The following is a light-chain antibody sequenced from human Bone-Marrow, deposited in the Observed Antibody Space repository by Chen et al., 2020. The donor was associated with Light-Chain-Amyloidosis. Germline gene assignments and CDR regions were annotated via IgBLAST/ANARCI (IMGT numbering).Light chain of an antibody. CDR2: QDD. V-gene: IGLV3-1*01. CDR3: QAWDSTTAYVV. J-gene: IGLJ2*01. CDR1: KWGDQY. Sequence: YEVTQPPSVSVSPGQPATITCSGDKWGDQYAWWYQQKPGQSPVLLIYQDDKRPSGIPERFSGLNSGNTATLAISGTQPADEADYYCQAWDSTTAYVVFGGGTKLTVL.